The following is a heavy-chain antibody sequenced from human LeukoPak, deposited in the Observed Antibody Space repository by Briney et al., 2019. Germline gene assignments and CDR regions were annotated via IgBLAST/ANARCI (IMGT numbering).Heavy chain of an antibody. Sequence: GGSLRLSCAASGFTFSSYWMHWVRQAPGKGLVWVSRISSDGSSTSYADSVKGRFTISRDNAKNTLYLQMNSLRAEDTAVYYCARDRWAHTRDGYNLDYWGQGTLVTVSS. V-gene: IGHV3-74*01. CDR3: ARDRWAHTRDGYNLDY. CDR2: ISSDGSST. J-gene: IGHJ4*02. D-gene: IGHD5-24*01. CDR1: GFTFSSYW.